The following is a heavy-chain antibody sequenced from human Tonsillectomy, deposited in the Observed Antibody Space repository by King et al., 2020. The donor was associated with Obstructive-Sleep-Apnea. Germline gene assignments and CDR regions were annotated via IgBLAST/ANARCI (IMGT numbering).Heavy chain of an antibody. CDR3: AREGSRFRDGLDF. Sequence: VQLVESGGGLVKPGGSLRLSCAASGFTFSSYSMNWVRQAPGKGLEWVSSISDSGTFKFYSDSLKGRFTISRDNAENSLYLQMNSLSAEDTAVYFCAREGSRFRDGLDFWDQGTLVTVSS. D-gene: IGHD3-3*01. V-gene: IGHV3-21*01. CDR1: GFTFSSYS. CDR2: ISDSGTFK. J-gene: IGHJ3*01.